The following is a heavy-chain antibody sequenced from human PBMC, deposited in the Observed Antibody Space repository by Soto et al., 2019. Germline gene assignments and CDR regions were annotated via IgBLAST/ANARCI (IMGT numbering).Heavy chain of an antibody. J-gene: IGHJ3*02. V-gene: IGHV3-53*02. CDR1: GFTVSDDH. CDR3: AREAAGFDI. CDR2: IYYGGTT. Sequence: EMQLVETGGGLIQPGGSLRLSCAASGFTVSDDHMSWVRQAPGKGQEWGSVIYYGGTTYYADSVQGRFTISRDKSKNTLYLQMNDLRADDTAVYYCAREAAGFDIWGQGTMVTVSS.